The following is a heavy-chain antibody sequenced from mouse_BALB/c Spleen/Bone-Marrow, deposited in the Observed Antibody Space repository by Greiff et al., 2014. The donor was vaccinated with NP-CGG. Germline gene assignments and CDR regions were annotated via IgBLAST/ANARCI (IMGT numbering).Heavy chain of an antibody. CDR2: INPYIGDT. CDR3: AGTGDYDAFAY. V-gene: IGHV1-20*02. D-gene: IGHD2-4*01. J-gene: IGHJ3*01. Sequence: EVQLQQSGPELVKPGASVKISCKASGYSFTGYFMNWVMQSHGKSLEWIGRINPYIGDTFYNQKFKGKATLTVDKSSSTAHMELRSIASEDDAVYYYAGTGDYDAFAYWGEGTMVTVSA. CDR1: GYSFTGYF.